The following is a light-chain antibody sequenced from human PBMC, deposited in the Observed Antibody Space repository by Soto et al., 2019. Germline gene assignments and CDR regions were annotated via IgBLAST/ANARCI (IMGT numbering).Light chain of an antibody. CDR1: SSDIGGYNY. J-gene: IGLJ2*01. V-gene: IGLV2-8*01. CDR2: EVS. CDR3: RSYGGSNNEVI. Sequence: QSALTQPPSASGSRGQSVTISCTGTSSDIGGYNYVSWYQQHPGKAPKLIIYEVSKRPSGVPDRFSGSKSGNTASLTVSGLQAEDEADYYCRSYGGSNNEVIFGGGTKLTVL.